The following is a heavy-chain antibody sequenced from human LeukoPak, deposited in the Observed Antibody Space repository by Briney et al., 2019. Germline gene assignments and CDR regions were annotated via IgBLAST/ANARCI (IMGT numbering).Heavy chain of an antibody. D-gene: IGHD6-19*01. CDR1: GGSISSSSYY. V-gene: IGHV4-39*01. J-gene: IGHJ4*02. CDR2: IYYSGST. Sequence: SETLSLTCTVSGGSISSSSYYWGWIRQPPGKGLEWIGSIYYSGSTYYNPSLKSRVTISVDTSKNQSSLKLSSVTAADTAVYYCARRIAVAGDYFDYWGQGTLVTVSS. CDR3: ARRIAVAGDYFDY.